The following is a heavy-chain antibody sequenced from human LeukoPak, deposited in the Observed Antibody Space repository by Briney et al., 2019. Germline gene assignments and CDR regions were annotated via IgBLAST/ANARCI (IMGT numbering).Heavy chain of an antibody. Sequence: GGSLRLSCAASRFTFSAYAMNWVRQAPGKGPEWVSSIIGRGTSAFYADSVKGRFTISRDNSKNTLYLQMNSLTAADTAVYYCAKPNGNVVAVPMDVWGQGTTVTVSS. J-gene: IGHJ6*02. CDR1: RFTFSAYA. V-gene: IGHV3-23*01. CDR3: AKPNGNVVAVPMDV. CDR2: IIGRGTSA. D-gene: IGHD2-21*01.